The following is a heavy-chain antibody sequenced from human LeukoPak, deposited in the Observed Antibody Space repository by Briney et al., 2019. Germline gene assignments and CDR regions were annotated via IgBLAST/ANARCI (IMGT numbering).Heavy chain of an antibody. CDR1: GGSISSGGYY. CDR2: IYYSGST. V-gene: IGHV4-31*03. Sequence: SETLSLTCTVSGGSISSGGYYWSWIRQHPGRGLEWIGYIYYSGSTYYNPSLKSRVTISVDTSKNQFSLKLSSVTAADTAVYYCARGRGVVPGAIASYGMDVWGKGTTVTVSS. J-gene: IGHJ6*04. D-gene: IGHD2-2*01. CDR3: ARGRGVVPGAIASYGMDV.